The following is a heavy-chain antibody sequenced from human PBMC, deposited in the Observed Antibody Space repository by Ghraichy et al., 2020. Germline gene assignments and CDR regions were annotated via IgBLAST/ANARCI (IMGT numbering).Heavy chain of an antibody. J-gene: IGHJ6*02. CDR1: GGSFSGYY. CDR3: ARSGKDIVVVPAARHYYYYGMDV. Sequence: ESLNISCAVYGGSFSGYYWSWIRQPPGKGLEWIGEINHSGSTNYNPSLKSRVTISVDTSKNQFSLKLSSVTAADTAVYYCARSGKDIVVVPAARHYYYYGMDVWGQGTTVTVSS. V-gene: IGHV4-34*01. D-gene: IGHD2-2*01. CDR2: INHSGST.